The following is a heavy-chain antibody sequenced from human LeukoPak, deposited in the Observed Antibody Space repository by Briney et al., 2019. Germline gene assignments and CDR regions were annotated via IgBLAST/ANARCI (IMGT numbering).Heavy chain of an antibody. J-gene: IGHJ4*02. CDR1: GGSISSYY. V-gene: IGHV4-59*01. Sequence: SETLSLTCTVSGGSISSYYWSWIRQPPGQGLEWNGYIYYSGSTNYNPSLKSRVTISVDTSKNQFSLKLSSVTAADTAVYYCARALGARFDYWGQGTLVTVSS. D-gene: IGHD1-26*01. CDR2: IYYSGST. CDR3: ARALGARFDY.